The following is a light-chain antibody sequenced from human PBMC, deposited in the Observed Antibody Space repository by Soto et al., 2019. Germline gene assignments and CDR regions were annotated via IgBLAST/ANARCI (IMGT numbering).Light chain of an antibody. V-gene: IGKV3-15*01. Sequence: DIVMTQSPATLSVSPGERATLSCRASQSVSTNLAWYQQKPGQAPRLLIFGASIRATDVPARFSGSGSGTEFTLTISSLQSEDFAVYDCLQHNAWPRTFGQGTRLEV. CDR3: LQHNAWPRT. CDR2: GAS. CDR1: QSVSTN. J-gene: IGKJ1*01.